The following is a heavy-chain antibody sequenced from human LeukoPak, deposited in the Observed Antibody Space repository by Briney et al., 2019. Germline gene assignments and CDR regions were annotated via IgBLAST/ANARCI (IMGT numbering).Heavy chain of an antibody. CDR1: GGSISSSSYY. Sequence: NPSETLSLTCTVSGGSISSSSYYWGWIRQPPGKGLEWIGGIYYSGSTYYNPSLKSRVTISVDTPKNQFSLKLSSVTAADTAVYYCARQPDTLLWFGEFPRSYYFDYWGQGTLVTVSS. V-gene: IGHV4-39*01. D-gene: IGHD3-10*01. J-gene: IGHJ4*02. CDR3: ARQPDTLLWFGEFPRSYYFDY. CDR2: IYYSGST.